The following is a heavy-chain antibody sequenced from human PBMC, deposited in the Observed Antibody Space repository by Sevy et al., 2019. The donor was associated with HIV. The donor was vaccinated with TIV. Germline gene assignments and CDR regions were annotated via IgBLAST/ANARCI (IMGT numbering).Heavy chain of an antibody. Sequence: GGSLRLSCAASGFTFSGSAMHWVRQASGKGLEWVGRIRIKANSYATSYAASVKGRFTISRDDSKNTAYLQMNSLKTEDTAVYYCTLTTAADYYGSGSTSVGWYWGQGTLVTVSS. CDR2: IRIKANSYAT. V-gene: IGHV3-73*01. CDR3: TLTTAADYYGSGSTSVGWY. CDR1: GFTFSGSA. J-gene: IGHJ4*02. D-gene: IGHD3-10*01.